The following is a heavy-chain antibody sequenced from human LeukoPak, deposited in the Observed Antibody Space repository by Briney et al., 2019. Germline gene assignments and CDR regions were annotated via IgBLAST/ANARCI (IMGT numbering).Heavy chain of an antibody. CDR3: ARDLDDYSNYVPFGY. Sequence: ASVKVSCKASGYTFTGYYMHWVRQAPGQGLEWMGWINPNSGGTNYAQKFQGRVTMTRDTSISTAYMELSRLRSDDTAVYYCARDLDDYSNYVPFGYWGQGTLVTVSS. V-gene: IGHV1-2*02. D-gene: IGHD4-11*01. CDR2: INPNSGGT. J-gene: IGHJ4*02. CDR1: GYTFTGYY.